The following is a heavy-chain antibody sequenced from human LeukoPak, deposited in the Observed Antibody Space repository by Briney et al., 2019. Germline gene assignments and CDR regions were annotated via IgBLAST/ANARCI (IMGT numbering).Heavy chain of an antibody. CDR2: IYSGGSI. D-gene: IGHD2-2*01. Sequence: GGSLRLSCAASGFTVNSNYMSWVRQAPGKGLEWVSVIYSGGSIYYADSVKGRFTISRHNSKNTLYLQMNSLRAEDTAVYYCARDYCSSTSCYYDYWGQGTLVTVSS. J-gene: IGHJ4*02. CDR3: ARDYCSSTSCYYDY. CDR1: GFTVNSNY. V-gene: IGHV3-53*04.